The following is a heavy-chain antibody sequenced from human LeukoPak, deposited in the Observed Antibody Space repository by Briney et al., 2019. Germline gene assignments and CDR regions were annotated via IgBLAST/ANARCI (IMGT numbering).Heavy chain of an antibody. CDR3: ASKRGMENWFDP. V-gene: IGHV4-4*02. J-gene: IGHJ5*02. CDR1: GGSLSSSNW. Sequence: PSGTLSLTCAVSGGSLSSSNWWSWVRQPPGKGLEWIGEIYHSGSTNYNPSLKSRVTISVDKSKNQFSLKLSSVTAADTAVYYCASKRGMENWFDPWGQGTLVTVSS. D-gene: IGHD3-10*01. CDR2: IYHSGST.